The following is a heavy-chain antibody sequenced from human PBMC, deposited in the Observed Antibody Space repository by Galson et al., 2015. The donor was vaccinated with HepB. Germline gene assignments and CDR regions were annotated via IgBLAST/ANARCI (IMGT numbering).Heavy chain of an antibody. V-gene: IGHV3-23*01. CDR2: ISGSGGST. CDR1: GFTFSTYA. J-gene: IGHJ4*02. CDR3: AKQINGSGSYFRPIDY. D-gene: IGHD3-10*01. Sequence: SLRLSCAASGFTFSTYAMSWVRQAPGKGLEWVSSISGSGGSTHYADSVKDRLTISRDNSRSTLYLQLNSLRAEDTAVYYCAKQINGSGSYFRPIDYWGQGTLVTVSS.